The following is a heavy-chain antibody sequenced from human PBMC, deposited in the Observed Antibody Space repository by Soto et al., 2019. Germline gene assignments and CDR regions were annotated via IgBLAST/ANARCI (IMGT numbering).Heavy chain of an antibody. J-gene: IGHJ4*02. Sequence: QVQLVESGGGVVQPGRSLRLSCAASGFTFNKYAMHWVRQAPGKGLEWVAVISFDGSDKYYADSVKGRFTISRDNSENTLYLQMNSLRTEDTAGYFCARDRGNYYDSSGSLFDYWGQGTLVTVSS. CDR3: ARDRGNYYDSSGSLFDY. CDR2: ISFDGSDK. D-gene: IGHD3-22*01. CDR1: GFTFNKYA. V-gene: IGHV3-30-3*01.